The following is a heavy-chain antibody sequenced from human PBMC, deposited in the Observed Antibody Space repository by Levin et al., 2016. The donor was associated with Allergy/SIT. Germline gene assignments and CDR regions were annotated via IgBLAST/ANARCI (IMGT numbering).Heavy chain of an antibody. CDR2: ITGSGGWT. CDR1: GFTFINYG. CDR3: AKDQGWLHAG. J-gene: IGHJ4*02. V-gene: IGHV3-23*01. D-gene: IGHD2-15*01. Sequence: GESLKISCVASGFTFINYGMSWVRQTPGKGLEWVSFITGSGGWTDYADSVKGRFTISRDNSKNTLYLQMSSLRAEDTAVYYCAKDQGWLHAGWGQGTLVTVSP.